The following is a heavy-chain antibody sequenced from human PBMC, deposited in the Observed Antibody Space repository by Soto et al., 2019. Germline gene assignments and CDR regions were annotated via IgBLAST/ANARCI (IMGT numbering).Heavy chain of an antibody. V-gene: IGHV4-61*01. D-gene: IGHD6-19*01. CDR3: ARYGGGSGWL. CDR1: VDSVTIDNKY. Sequence: SENLSVTSTFSVDSVTIDNKYLSWIRQPPGKAMEWIAYIRSSGSTNYNPSLKSRVTISRDTSKKQFSLKMTSVTAEDTAVYYCARYGGGSGWLGGQGTMVTVSS. CDR2: IRSSGST. J-gene: IGHJ4*02.